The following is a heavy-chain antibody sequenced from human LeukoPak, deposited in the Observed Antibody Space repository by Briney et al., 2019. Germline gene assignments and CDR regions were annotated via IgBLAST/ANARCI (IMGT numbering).Heavy chain of an antibody. V-gene: IGHV4-30-4*02. CDR3: ASVGDHYYFDY. CDR1: GGSISSGDYS. J-gene: IGHJ4*02. D-gene: IGHD4-17*01. Sequence: ASETLSLTCTVSGGSISSGDYSWSWIRQPPGQGLEWIGYIYYSGSTYYNPSLKSRVTISVDTSKNQFSLKLSSVTAADTAVYYCASVGDHYYFDYWGQGTLVTVSS. CDR2: IYYSGST.